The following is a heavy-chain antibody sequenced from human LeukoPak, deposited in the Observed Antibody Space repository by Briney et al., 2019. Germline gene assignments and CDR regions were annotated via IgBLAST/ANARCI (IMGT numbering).Heavy chain of an antibody. CDR2: VNPEDGET. CDR3: ATGVGCSSTSCYYYYYVDV. CDR1: GYTFTDYY. D-gene: IGHD2-2*01. Sequence: GASVKVSCKASGYTFTDYYMHWVQQAPGKGLEWMGRVNPEDGETIYAEKFQGRVTITADTSTDTAYMELSSLRSEDTAVYYCATGVGCSSTSCYYYYYVDVWGKGTTVTVSS. V-gene: IGHV1-69-2*01. J-gene: IGHJ6*03.